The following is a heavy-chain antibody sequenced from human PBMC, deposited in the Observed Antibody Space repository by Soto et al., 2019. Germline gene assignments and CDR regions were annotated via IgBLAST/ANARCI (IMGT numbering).Heavy chain of an antibody. Sequence: QVRLRESGPQVVKPSATLSLNCNVSGGAFRSYFWSWIWQSPGKGLEWIGNIHSSGRSNYNPSFKSRVSMSIDPSKTQFSVRLTSVTLADTAVYYCARDAPFDPWGQGILVTVSS. V-gene: IGHV4-59*01. CDR2: IHSSGRS. CDR1: GGAFRSYF. J-gene: IGHJ5*02. CDR3: ARDAPFDP.